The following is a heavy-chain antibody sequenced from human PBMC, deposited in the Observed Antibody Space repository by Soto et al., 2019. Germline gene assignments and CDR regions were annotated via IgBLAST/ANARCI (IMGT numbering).Heavy chain of an antibody. Sequence: TSYDIIWVRQATGKGLEWMGWMNPNSGNTGYAQKFQGRVTMTRNTSISTAYMELSSLRSEDTAVYYCARDSSSWYILGYYYGMDVWGQGTTVTVSS. V-gene: IGHV1-8*01. D-gene: IGHD6-13*01. CDR2: MNPNSGNT. J-gene: IGHJ6*02. CDR1: TSYD. CDR3: ARDSSSWYILGYYYGMDV.